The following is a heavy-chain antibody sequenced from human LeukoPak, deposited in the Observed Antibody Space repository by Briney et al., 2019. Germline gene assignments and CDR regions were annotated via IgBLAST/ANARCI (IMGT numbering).Heavy chain of an antibody. V-gene: IGHV4-4*07. J-gene: IGHJ4*02. D-gene: IGHD6-13*01. Sequence: SETLSLTCTVSGGSIGSNYWTGIRQPAGKGLEWIGRIYASGSTNYNPSLKSRVTMSVDTSKNQFSLKLSSVTAADTAVYYCSIATAGYYFDYWGQGTLVTVSS. CDR2: IYASGST. CDR3: SIATAGYYFDY. CDR1: GGSIGSNY.